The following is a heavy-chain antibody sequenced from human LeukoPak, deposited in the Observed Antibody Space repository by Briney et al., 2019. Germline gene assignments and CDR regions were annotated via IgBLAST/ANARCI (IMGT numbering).Heavy chain of an antibody. J-gene: IGHJ5*02. CDR1: GVSISSYY. CDR2: IYYSVST. V-gene: IGHV4-59*08. CDR3: ARQRRSAAAGSVWFDP. Sequence: KPSETLSLTCTVSGVSISSYYWSWIRQPPGKGLEWIGYIYYSVSTNYTPSLKSRVTTSVDTTKNQFSLKLSSGTAADTAVHYCARQRRSAAAGSVWFDPWGQGTLVTVSS. D-gene: IGHD6-13*01.